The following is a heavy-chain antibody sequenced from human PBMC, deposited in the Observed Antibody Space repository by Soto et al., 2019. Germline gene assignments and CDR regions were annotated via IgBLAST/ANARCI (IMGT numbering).Heavy chain of an antibody. CDR2: ISGSGGST. D-gene: IGHD1-26*01. CDR3: AKDWELRQANWFDP. CDR1: GFTFSSYA. J-gene: IGHJ5*02. Sequence: GGSLRLSCAASGFTFSSYAMSCVRQAPGKGLEWVSAISGSGGSTYYADSVKGRFTISRDNSKNTLYLQMNSLRAEDTAVYYCAKDWELRQANWFDPWGQGTLVTVS. V-gene: IGHV3-23*01.